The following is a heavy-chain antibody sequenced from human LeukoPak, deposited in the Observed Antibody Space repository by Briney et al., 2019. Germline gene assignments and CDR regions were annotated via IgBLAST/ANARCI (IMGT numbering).Heavy chain of an antibody. CDR2: ISYSGST. Sequence: PSGTLSLTCTVSGGSISSYYWSWLRQPPGKGLEGIGYISYSGSTDYNPSLKSRVTISLDTSKNQFSLRLSSVTAADTAVYYCARETRLHSGSYSNDAFDIGGQGTMVTVSS. J-gene: IGHJ3*02. D-gene: IGHD1-26*01. CDR3: ARETRLHSGSYSNDAFDI. V-gene: IGHV4-59*01. CDR1: GGSISSYY.